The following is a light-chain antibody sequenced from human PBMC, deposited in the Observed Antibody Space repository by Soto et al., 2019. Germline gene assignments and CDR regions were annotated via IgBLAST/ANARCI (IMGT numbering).Light chain of an antibody. CDR1: QSVSANY. CDR2: GSS. J-gene: IGKJ1*01. CDR3: QKYVSSPT. V-gene: IGKV3-20*01. Sequence: EIVLTQSPATLSLSPGERATLSCRASQSVSANYFAWYQQRPGQAPSLLFYGSSSRATGIPYRFSGSGTGTSFTLTISKLEHEDVAVYFCQKYVSSPTFGQGTKVEIK.